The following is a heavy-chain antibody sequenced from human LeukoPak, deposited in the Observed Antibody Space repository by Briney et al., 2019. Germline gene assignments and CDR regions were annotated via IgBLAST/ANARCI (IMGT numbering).Heavy chain of an antibody. V-gene: IGHV3-11*01. CDR2: IISSGSTI. CDR3: ASTTRWYCSSTSCYPTFYDY. CDR1: GFTLSVYY. D-gene: IGHD2-2*01. Sequence: GGSLTLSCAASGFTLSVYYVSWIRHAPGKVLEWVAYIISSGSTIYSADSVKGRFTITRDNAKNSLYLQMNSLRAEDTAAYYCASTTRWYCSSTSCYPTFYDYWGQGTLVTVSS. J-gene: IGHJ4*02.